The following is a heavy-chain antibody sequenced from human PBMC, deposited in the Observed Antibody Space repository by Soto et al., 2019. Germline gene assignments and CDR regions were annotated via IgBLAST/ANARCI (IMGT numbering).Heavy chain of an antibody. J-gene: IGHJ3*02. CDR1: GGSISSYY. V-gene: IGHV4-59*01. CDR3: ARVLTSDYGGPASDI. Sequence: SETLSLTCTVSGGSISSYYWSWIRQPPGKGLEWIGYIYYSGSTNYNPSLKSRVTISVDTSKNQFSLKLSSVTAADTAVYYCARVLTSDYGGPASDIWGQGTMVTVSS. CDR2: IYYSGST. D-gene: IGHD4-17*01.